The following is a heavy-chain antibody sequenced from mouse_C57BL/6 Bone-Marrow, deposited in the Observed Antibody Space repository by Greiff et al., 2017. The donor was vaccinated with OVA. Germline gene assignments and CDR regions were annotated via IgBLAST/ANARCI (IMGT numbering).Heavy chain of an antibody. V-gene: IGHV14-3*01. CDR2: IDPANDNT. D-gene: IGHD1-1*01. CDR1: GFNIKNTY. CDR3: ARGNFGSSFYAMDY. Sequence: VQLQQSVAELVRPGASVKLSCTASGFNIKNTYMHWVKQRPEQGLEWIGRIDPANDNTKYATKFQGKATMTADTSSNTAYLQLSSLSSEDTAVYCGARGNFGSSFYAMDYWGQGTSVTVSS. J-gene: IGHJ4*01.